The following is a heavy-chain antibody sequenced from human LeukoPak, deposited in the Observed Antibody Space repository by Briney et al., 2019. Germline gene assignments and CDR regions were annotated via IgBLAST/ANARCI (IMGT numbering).Heavy chain of an antibody. Sequence: GGSLRLSCAASGFTFSSYAMSWVRQAPGKGLEWVSAISGSGGSTYYADSVKGRFTISRDNSKNTLYLQMNSLRAEDTAVYYCARDPYSSGWPSYYYYGMDVWGQGTTVTVSS. V-gene: IGHV3-23*01. J-gene: IGHJ6*02. CDR3: ARDPYSSGWPSYYYYGMDV. CDR1: GFTFSSYA. CDR2: ISGSGGST. D-gene: IGHD6-19*01.